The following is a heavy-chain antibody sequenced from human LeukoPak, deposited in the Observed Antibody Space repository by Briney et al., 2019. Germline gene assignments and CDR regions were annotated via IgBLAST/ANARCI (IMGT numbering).Heavy chain of an antibody. J-gene: IGHJ4*02. CDR1: GFTFSSYA. V-gene: IGHV3-23*01. Sequence: GGSLRLSCAASGFTFSSYAMSWVRQAPGKGLEWVSAISGSGGSTYYADSVKGRFTISRDNSKNTLYLQMNSLRAEDTAVYYCARGQLWEYYFDYWGQGTLVTVSS. D-gene: IGHD5-18*01. CDR2: ISGSGGST. CDR3: ARGQLWEYYFDY.